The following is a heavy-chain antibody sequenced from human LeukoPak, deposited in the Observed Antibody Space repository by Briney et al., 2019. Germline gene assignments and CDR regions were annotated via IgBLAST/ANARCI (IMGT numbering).Heavy chain of an antibody. CDR2: MRYEGSNK. Sequence: PGGSLRLSCAASGFTFSSYGMHWVRQAPGKGLEWVAFMRYEGSNKYYADSVKGRFTISRDNSKNTLYLQMNSLRAEDTAVYYCAKNLKQGYFDYWGQGTLVTVSS. J-gene: IGHJ4*02. CDR3: AKNLKQGYFDY. D-gene: IGHD1/OR15-1a*01. CDR1: GFTFSSYG. V-gene: IGHV3-30*02.